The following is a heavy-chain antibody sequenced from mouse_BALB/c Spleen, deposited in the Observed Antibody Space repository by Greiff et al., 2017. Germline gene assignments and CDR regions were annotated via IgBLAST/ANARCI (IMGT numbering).Heavy chain of an antibody. J-gene: IGHJ3*01. D-gene: IGHD2-4*01. Sequence: VQLQQSGAELVRPGASVTLSCKASGYTFTDYEMHWVKQTPVHGLEWIGAIDPETGGTAYNQKFKGKATLTADKSSSTAYMELRSLTSEDSAVYYCARGYYDYTWFAYWGQGTLVTVSA. CDR1: GYTFTDYE. CDR3: ARGYYDYTWFAY. CDR2: IDPETGGT. V-gene: IGHV1-15*01.